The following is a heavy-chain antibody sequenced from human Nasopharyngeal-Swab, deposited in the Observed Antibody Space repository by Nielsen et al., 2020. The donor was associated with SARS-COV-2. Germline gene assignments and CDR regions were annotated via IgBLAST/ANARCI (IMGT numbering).Heavy chain of an antibody. CDR1: GFTFSSYW. Sequence: GESLKISCAASGFTFSSYWMSWVRQAPGKGLEWVANIKQDGSEKYYVDSVKGRFTISRDNAKNSLYLQMNSPRAEDTAVYYCARHLTTHPFDYWGQGTLVTVSS. V-gene: IGHV3-7*03. CDR3: ARHLTTHPFDY. D-gene: IGHD4/OR15-4a*01. J-gene: IGHJ4*02. CDR2: IKQDGSEK.